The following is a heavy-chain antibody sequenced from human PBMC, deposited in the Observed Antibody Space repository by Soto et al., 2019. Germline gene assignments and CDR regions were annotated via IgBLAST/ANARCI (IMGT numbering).Heavy chain of an antibody. CDR1: GLSLTSST. V-gene: IGHV3-23*01. J-gene: IGHJ6*02. CDR3: AKKWDYYGLESYPYGLDV. CDR2: ISEDGRST. Sequence: GGSLRLSGSASGLSLTSSTMTWVRQVSGQGLEWVSSISEDGRSTYYADSVKGRFTISRDNSKNTLFLQMNSLRAEDTAVYYCAKKWDYYGLESYPYGLDVWGQGPTVTVSS. D-gene: IGHD3-10*01.